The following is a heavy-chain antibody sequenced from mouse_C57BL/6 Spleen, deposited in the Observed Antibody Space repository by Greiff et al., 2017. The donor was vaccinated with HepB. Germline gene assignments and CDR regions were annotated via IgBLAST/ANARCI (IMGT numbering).Heavy chain of an antibody. V-gene: IGHV1-64*01. CDR1: GYTFTSYW. CDR2: IHPNSGST. J-gene: IGHJ1*03. D-gene: IGHD4-1*01. CDR3: ARSWDGYFDV. Sequence: QVQLQQPGAELVKPGASVKLSCKASGYTFTSYWMHWVKQRPGQGLEWIGMIHPNSGSTNYNEKFKSKATLTVDKSSSTAYMQLSSLTSADSAVYYCARSWDGYFDVWGTGTTVTVSS.